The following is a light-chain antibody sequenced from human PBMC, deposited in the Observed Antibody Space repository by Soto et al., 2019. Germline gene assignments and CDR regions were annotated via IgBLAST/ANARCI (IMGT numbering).Light chain of an antibody. J-gene: IGKJ4*01. CDR2: DAS. CDR1: QNILYSSNNKNY. Sequence: DIVMTHSPDSLAVSLRERATINCNASQNILYSSNNKNYLAWYQQKPGQAPRLLIYDASSRATGIPDRFSGGGSGTDFNLTISRLEPEDFAVYYCQQFSSYPLTFGGGTKVDIK. CDR3: QQFSSYPLT. V-gene: IGKV4-1*01.